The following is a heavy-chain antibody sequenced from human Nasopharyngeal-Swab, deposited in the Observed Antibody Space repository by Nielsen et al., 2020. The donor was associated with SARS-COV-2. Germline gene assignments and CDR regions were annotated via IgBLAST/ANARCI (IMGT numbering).Heavy chain of an antibody. CDR2: IVVGSGNT. CDR3: AAEGYCSGGSCYSILYYYYGMDA. V-gene: IGHV1-58*01. D-gene: IGHD2-15*01. CDR1: GFTFTSSA. J-gene: IGHJ6*02. Sequence: SVKVSCKASGFTFTSSAVQWVRQARGQRLEWIGWIVVGSGNTNYAQKFQERVTITRDMSTSTAYMELSSLRSEDTAVYYCAAEGYCSGGSCYSILYYYYGMDAWGQGTTVTVSS.